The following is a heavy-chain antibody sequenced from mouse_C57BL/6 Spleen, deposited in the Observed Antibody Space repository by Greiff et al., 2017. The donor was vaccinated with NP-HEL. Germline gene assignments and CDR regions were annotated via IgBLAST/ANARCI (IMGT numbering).Heavy chain of an antibody. Sequence: EVQLQQSGPELVKPGASVKISCKASGYTFTDYYMNWVKQSHGKSLEWIGDINPNNGGTSYNQKFKGKATLTVDKSSSTAYMELRSLTSEDSAVYYCARSGGSSFFAYWGQGTLVTVSA. V-gene: IGHV1-26*01. D-gene: IGHD1-1*01. J-gene: IGHJ3*01. CDR2: INPNNGGT. CDR3: ARSGGSSFFAY. CDR1: GYTFTDYY.